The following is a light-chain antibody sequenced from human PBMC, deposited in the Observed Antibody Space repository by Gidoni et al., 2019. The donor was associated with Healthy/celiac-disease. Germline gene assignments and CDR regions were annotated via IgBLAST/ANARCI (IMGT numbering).Light chain of an antibody. CDR2: WAS. CDR3: QQYYSTPRT. Sequence: DIVMTQSPDSLAVSMGERATINCKSSQIVLYSSNNKNYLSWYQQKPGQPPKLLIYWASTRESGVPDRCSGSGSGTDFTLTISSLQADDVAVYYCQQYYSTPRTFGQGTKLEIK. J-gene: IGKJ2*01. CDR1: QIVLYSSNNKNY. V-gene: IGKV4-1*01.